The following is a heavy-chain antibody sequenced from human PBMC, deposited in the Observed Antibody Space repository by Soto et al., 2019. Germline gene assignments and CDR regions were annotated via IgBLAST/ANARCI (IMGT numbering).Heavy chain of an antibody. V-gene: IGHV4-61*01. CDR3: ARDRRMITFGVYGMDV. D-gene: IGHD3-16*01. CDR1: GGSVRRGRYF. Sequence: EKLSLTRTGSGGSVRRGRYFWSWIRQPPGKGLEWIGNIYYSGSTNYNPSLKSRVTMSVDTSKNQFSLKLSSVTAADTAVYYCARDRRMITFGVYGMDVWGQGTTVTVSS. CDR2: IYYSGST. J-gene: IGHJ6*02.